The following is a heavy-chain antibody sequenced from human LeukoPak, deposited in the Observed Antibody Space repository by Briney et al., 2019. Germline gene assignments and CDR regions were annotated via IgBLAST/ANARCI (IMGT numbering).Heavy chain of an antibody. J-gene: IGHJ4*02. V-gene: IGHV3-15*01. CDR3: TTDLAGDYKGY. CDR2: IKSKTDGGTT. Sequence: PGGSLRLSCAASGFTFSNAWMSWVRQAPGKGLEWVSRIKSKTDGGTTDYAAPVKGRFTISRDDSKNTLYLQMNSLKTGDTAVYYCTTDLAGDYKGYWGQGTLVTVSS. D-gene: IGHD4-17*01. CDR1: GFTFSNAW.